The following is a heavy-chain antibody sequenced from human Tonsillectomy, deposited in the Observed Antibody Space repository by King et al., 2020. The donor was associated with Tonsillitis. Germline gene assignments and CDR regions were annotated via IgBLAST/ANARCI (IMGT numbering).Heavy chain of an antibody. V-gene: IGHV4-39*01. Sequence: QLQESGPGLVKPSETLSLTCTVSGGSISSSSYYWGWIRQPPGKGLEWIGSIYYSGSTYYNPSLKSRITISVDTSKNQFSLKVSSVTAADTAVYYCACGDPRIAAAGLPFDPWGQGTLVTVSS. CDR2: IYYSGST. CDR3: ACGDPRIAAAGLPFDP. D-gene: IGHD6-13*01. J-gene: IGHJ5*02. CDR1: GGSISSSSYY.